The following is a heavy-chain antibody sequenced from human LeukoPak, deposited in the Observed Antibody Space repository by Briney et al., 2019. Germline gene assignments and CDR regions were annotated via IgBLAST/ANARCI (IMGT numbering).Heavy chain of an antibody. Sequence: ASVKVSCKASGGTFSSYAISWVRQAPGQGPEWMGGVIPIFGRANYAQRFQGRVTITADESTSTVYMELSSLRSEDTAVYYCARASGDSSNYDFPKPYSYWGQGTLVTVSS. CDR1: GGTFSSYA. CDR3: ARASGDSSNYDFPKPYSY. J-gene: IGHJ4*02. D-gene: IGHD3-3*01. V-gene: IGHV1-69*13. CDR2: VIPIFGRA.